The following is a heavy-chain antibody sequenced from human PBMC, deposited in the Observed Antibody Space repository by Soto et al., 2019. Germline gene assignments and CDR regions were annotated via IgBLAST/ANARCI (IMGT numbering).Heavy chain of an antibody. Sequence: ASAKVSCKASGYTFTRYGISWVRQARGQGLEWMGWIIAYNGNTNYAQKLQGRVTMTTDTSTSTAYMELRSLRSDDTAVYYCARLVTNYDFWSGYYTNYYYYGMDVWGQGTTVTVSS. CDR1: GYTFTRYG. CDR3: ARLVTNYDFWSGYYTNYYYYGMDV. J-gene: IGHJ6*02. D-gene: IGHD3-3*01. V-gene: IGHV1-18*01. CDR2: IIAYNGNT.